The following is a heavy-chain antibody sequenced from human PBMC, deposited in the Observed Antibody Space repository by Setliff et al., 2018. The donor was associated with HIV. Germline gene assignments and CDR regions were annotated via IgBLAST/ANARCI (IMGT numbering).Heavy chain of an antibody. J-gene: IGHJ4*02. CDR2: IHHTGYI. D-gene: IGHD4-4*01. V-gene: IGHV4-34*01. Sequence: SETLSLTCAVYGGPSTDHYWNWIRQSPGMGLEWIAEIHHTGYINYNPSLRSRVSVSRDMSSNQFSLRLSSVNAADAAVYYCAAFFVTPMTTQDFWGQGTLVTVSS. CDR1: GGPSTDHY. CDR3: AAFFVTPMTTQDF.